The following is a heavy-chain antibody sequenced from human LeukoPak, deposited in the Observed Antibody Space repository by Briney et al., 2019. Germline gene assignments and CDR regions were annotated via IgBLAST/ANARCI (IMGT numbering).Heavy chain of an antibody. J-gene: IGHJ3*02. Sequence: PSETLSLTCTVSGGSISSGGYYWSWIRQPAGKGLEWIGRIYTSGSTNYNPSLKSRVTMSVDTSKNQFSLKLSSVTAADTAVYYCARRYGSGTAFDIWGQGTMVTVSS. CDR3: ARRYGSGTAFDI. V-gene: IGHV4-61*02. CDR2: IYTSGST. CDR1: GGSISSGGYY. D-gene: IGHD3-10*01.